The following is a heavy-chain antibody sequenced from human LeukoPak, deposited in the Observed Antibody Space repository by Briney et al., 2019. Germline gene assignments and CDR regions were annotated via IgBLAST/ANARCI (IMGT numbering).Heavy chain of an antibody. J-gene: IGHJ4*02. Sequence: SETLSLTCTVSGGSISSGGYYWSWIRQHPGKGLEWIGYIYYSGSTYYNPSLKSRVTISVDTSKNQFSLKLSSVTAADTAVYYCARVYCSGGSCYFDYWGQGTLVTVSS. CDR2: IYYSGST. V-gene: IGHV4-31*03. CDR1: GGSISSGGYY. D-gene: IGHD2-15*01. CDR3: ARVYCSGGSCYFDY.